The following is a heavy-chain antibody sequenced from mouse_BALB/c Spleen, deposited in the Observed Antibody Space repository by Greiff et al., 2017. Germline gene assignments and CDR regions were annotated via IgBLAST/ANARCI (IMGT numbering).Heavy chain of an antibody. CDR2: INPSNGRT. V-gene: IGHV1S81*02. J-gene: IGHJ2*01. D-gene: IGHD2-1*01. CDR3: ARYGNYYFDY. Sequence: QVQLKQSGAELVKPGASVKLSCKASGYTFTSYWMHWVKQRPGQGLEWIGEINPSNGRTNYNEKFKSKATLTVDKSSSTAYMQLSSLTSEDSAVYYCARYGNYYFDYWGQGTTLTVSS. CDR1: GYTFTSYW.